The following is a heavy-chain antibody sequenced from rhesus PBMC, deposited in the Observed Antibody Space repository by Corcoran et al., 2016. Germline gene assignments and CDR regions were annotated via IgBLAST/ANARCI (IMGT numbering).Heavy chain of an antibody. Sequence: QLQLQESGPGLVKPSETLSVTCAVSGGSIRSSYWSWIRQAPGKGLEWSGNSYGSVSSTNYKPSLKSRVTLSIETSKNQFSLKLSSVTAADTAVYYCARLYGIVGAHDYWGQGVLVTVSS. J-gene: IGHJ4*01. CDR2: SYGSVSST. CDR1: GGSIRSSY. V-gene: IGHV4-169*01. D-gene: IGHD1-44*02. CDR3: ARLYGIVGAHDY.